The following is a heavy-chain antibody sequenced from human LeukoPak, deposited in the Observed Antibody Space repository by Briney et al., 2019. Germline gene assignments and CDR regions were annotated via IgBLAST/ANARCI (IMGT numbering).Heavy chain of an antibody. CDR1: GFTFRDYY. J-gene: IGHJ2*01. Sequence: GGSLRLSCAASGFTFRDYYMTWIRQAPGKGLEWLSYISSSGTTIYYVDSVKGRFTISRDNAKNSLYLQMNSLRDEDTAVYYCARDYCTSSSCYFPHWYFDLWGRGTLVTVSS. V-gene: IGHV3-11*04. CDR3: ARDYCTSSSCYFPHWYFDL. CDR2: ISSSGTTI. D-gene: IGHD2-2*01.